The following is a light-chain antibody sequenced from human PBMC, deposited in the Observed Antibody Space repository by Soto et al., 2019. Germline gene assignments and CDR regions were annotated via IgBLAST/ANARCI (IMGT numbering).Light chain of an antibody. CDR3: QQYNDNSPWT. Sequence: IHMTQSPSTLSASVGDRVTITCRASQSITSWLAWYQQKPGKAPNLLIYDASNLENGVPSRFSGSGSGTEFTLTISSLQPDDFATYYCQQYNDNSPWTFGQGTKVDIK. CDR1: QSITSW. CDR2: DAS. J-gene: IGKJ1*01. V-gene: IGKV1-5*01.